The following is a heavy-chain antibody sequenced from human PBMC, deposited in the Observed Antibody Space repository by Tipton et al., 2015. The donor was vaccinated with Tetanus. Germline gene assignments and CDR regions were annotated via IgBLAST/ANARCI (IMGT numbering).Heavy chain of an antibody. V-gene: IGHV4-39*01. CDR1: GGSIRGGTFY. D-gene: IGHD3-3*01. J-gene: IGHJ4*02. Sequence: TLSLTCTVSGGSIRGGTFYWGWIRQPPGKGLEWIGSIYESGDTYYIPSLKSRVTISVDTPKNQFSLNLNSMAAADTGVYYCARHQSGSFTPFDYWGQGNLVTVSS. CDR2: IYESGDT. CDR3: ARHQSGSFTPFDY.